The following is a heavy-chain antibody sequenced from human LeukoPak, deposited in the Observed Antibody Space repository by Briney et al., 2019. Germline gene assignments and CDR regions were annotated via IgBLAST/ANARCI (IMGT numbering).Heavy chain of an antibody. CDR1: GFTFSSYS. J-gene: IGHJ4*02. CDR3: AKDRGCSGGSCYRPFDY. V-gene: IGHV3-21*04. D-gene: IGHD2-15*01. CDR2: ISSSSSYI. Sequence: GGSLRLSCAASGFTFSSYSMNWVRQAPGKGPEWVSSISSSSSYIYYADSVKGRFTISRDNSKNTLYLQMNNLRAEDTAVYYCAKDRGCSGGSCYRPFDYWGQGTLVTVSS.